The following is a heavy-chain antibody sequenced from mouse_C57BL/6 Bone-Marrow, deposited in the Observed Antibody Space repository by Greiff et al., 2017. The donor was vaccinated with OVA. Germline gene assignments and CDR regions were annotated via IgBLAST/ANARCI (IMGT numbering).Heavy chain of an antibody. J-gene: IGHJ2*01. Sequence: EVQVVESGGGLVKPGGSLKLSCAASGFTFSSYAMSWVRQTPEKRLEWVATISDGGSYTYYPDNVKGRFTISRDNAKNNLYLQMSHLKSEDTAMYYCARGVYYVSSYDYWGQGTTLTVAS. D-gene: IGHD1-1*01. CDR1: GFTFSSYA. V-gene: IGHV5-4*01. CDR3: ARGVYYVSSYDY. CDR2: ISDGGSYT.